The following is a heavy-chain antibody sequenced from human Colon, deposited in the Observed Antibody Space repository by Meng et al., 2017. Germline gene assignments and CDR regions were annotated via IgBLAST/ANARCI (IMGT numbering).Heavy chain of an antibody. J-gene: IGHJ5*02. D-gene: IGHD2-2*01. CDR2: INAGNGNT. CDR3: ARDQAPISSQLAANWFDP. Sequence: QVQLVQFGAGVKKSGAAVKVSCKPSGNTFSRYAMHWVRQAPGQRLEWMGWINAGNGNTKYSQKFQDRVTLTRDTSASTVYMELSSLTSEDTAVYYCARDQAPISSQLAANWFDPWGQGTLVTVSS. V-gene: IGHV1-3*01. CDR1: GNTFSRYA.